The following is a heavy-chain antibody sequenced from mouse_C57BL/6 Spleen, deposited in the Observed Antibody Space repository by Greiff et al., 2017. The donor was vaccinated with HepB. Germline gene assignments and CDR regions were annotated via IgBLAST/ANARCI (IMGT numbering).Heavy chain of an antibody. CDR3: ARIAGNYYSNYWYFDV. V-gene: IGHV8-8*01. D-gene: IGHD2-5*01. CDR2: IWWDDDK. Sequence: VKLQESGPGILQPSQTLSLTCSFSGFSLSTFGMGVGWIRQPSGKGLEWLAHIWWDDDKYYNPALKSRLTISKDTSKNQVFLKIANVDTADTATYYCARIAGNYYSNYWYFDVWGTGTTVTVSS. CDR1: GFSLSTFGMG. J-gene: IGHJ1*03.